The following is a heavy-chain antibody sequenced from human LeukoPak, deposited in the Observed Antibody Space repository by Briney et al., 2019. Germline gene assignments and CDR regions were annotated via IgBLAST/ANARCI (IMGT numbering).Heavy chain of an antibody. CDR3: ARVRGYCTNGVCPFDY. Sequence: ASVKVSCKASGYTFTGYYMHWVRQAPGQGLEWMGWINPNSGGTNYAQKFQGRVTMTRDTSISTAYMELSRLRSDDTAVYYCARVRGYCTNGVCPFDYWGQGTLVTVPS. CDR2: INPNSGGT. V-gene: IGHV1-2*02. CDR1: GYTFTGYY. D-gene: IGHD2-8*01. J-gene: IGHJ4*02.